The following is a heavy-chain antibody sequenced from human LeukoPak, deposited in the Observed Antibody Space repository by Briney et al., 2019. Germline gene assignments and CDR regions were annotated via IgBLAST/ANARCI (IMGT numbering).Heavy chain of an antibody. Sequence: PGGSLRLSRAASGFTFTNAWMSWVRQAPGKGLEWVGRIKNKADGGTTDYAAPVKGRFTVSRDDSKNTLYLQMNSLETEDTAVYYCAWHYFDYWGQGTLVTVSS. CDR3: AWHYFDY. CDR2: IKNKADGGTT. CDR1: GFTFTNAW. J-gene: IGHJ4*02. V-gene: IGHV3-15*01.